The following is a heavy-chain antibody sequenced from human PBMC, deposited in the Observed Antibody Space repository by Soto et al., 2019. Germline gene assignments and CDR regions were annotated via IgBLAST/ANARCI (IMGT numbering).Heavy chain of an antibody. CDR2: MNTNSDDT. V-gene: IGHV1-8*01. Sequence: ASVKVSCKTSGYTFTSYDINWVRQAPGQGLEWVGWMNTNSDDTRSAQKFRGRLTLTRDKSMRAVYMKLSNLRPDDTAVYYCAREWSAAGYYYYGMDVWGQGTTVTVSS. J-gene: IGHJ6*02. CDR3: AREWSAAGYYYYGMDV. CDR1: GYTFTSYD. D-gene: IGHD6-13*01.